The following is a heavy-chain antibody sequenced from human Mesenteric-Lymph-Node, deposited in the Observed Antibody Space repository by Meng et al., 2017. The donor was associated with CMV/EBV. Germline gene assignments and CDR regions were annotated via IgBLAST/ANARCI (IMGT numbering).Heavy chain of an antibody. CDR1: GYNFTAYF. V-gene: IGHV1-2*02. D-gene: IGHD1-26*01. Sequence: ASGYNFTAYFMHWVRQAPGQGLEWMGWINTNSGDTNYAENFQGRVTMTRDSSISTAYMELSRLRSDDTAVYYCARRNRGINNGGFDYWGQGTLVTVSS. CDR2: INTNSGDT. J-gene: IGHJ4*02. CDR3: ARRNRGINNGGFDY.